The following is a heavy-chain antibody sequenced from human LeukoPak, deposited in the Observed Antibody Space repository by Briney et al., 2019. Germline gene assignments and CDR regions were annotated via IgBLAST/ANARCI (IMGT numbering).Heavy chain of an antibody. V-gene: IGHV1-8*01. CDR2: MNPNTGNT. D-gene: IGHD2-15*01. CDR3: ARGAPGSYCSGGSCPYFDY. CDR1: GYTFIGYD. Sequence: GASVKVSCKASGYTFIGYDINWVRQATGQGLEWMGWMNPNTGNTGYAQKFRGRVTMTRNTSISTASMELSSLTSEATALYYCARGAPGSYCSGGSCPYFDYWGQGTLVSVSS. J-gene: IGHJ4*02.